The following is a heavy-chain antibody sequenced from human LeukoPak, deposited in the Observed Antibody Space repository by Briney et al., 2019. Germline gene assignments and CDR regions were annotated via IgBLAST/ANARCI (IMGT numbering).Heavy chain of an antibody. CDR2: IYHNGNT. CDR1: GYSISSAYS. Sequence: SETLSLTCTVSGYSISSAYSWGWIRQPPGKGLEWIASIYHNGNTYYNSSLESRVTISVDTSENQFSLKLSSVTAADTAVYYCASYKTYYDSSGNPFDYWGQGTLVTVSS. J-gene: IGHJ4*02. CDR3: ASYKTYYDSSGNPFDY. D-gene: IGHD3-22*01. V-gene: IGHV4-38-2*02.